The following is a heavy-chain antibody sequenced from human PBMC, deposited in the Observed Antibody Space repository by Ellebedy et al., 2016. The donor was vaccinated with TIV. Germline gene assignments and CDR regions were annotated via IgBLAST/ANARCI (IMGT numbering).Heavy chain of an antibody. J-gene: IGHJ4*02. D-gene: IGHD3-22*01. CDR3: ARGLRRITMIVVVTGFDY. Sequence: SETLSLXXAVYGGSFSGYYWSWIRQPPGKGLEWIGEINHSGSTNYNPSLKSRVTISVDTSKNQFSLKLSSVTAADTAVYYCARGLRRITMIVVVTGFDYWGQGTLVTVSS. CDR1: GGSFSGYY. V-gene: IGHV4-34*01. CDR2: INHSGST.